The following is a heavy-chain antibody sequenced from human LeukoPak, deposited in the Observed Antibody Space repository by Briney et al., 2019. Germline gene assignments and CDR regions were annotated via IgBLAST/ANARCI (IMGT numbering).Heavy chain of an antibody. D-gene: IGHD3-22*01. J-gene: IGHJ4*02. Sequence: GGSLRLSCAASGFTFSDYYMSWIRQAPGKGLEWVSYISSSGSTIYYADSVKGRFTISRDNSKNTLYLQMNSLRAEDTAVYYCARYGIRGTTYYYDSSGYPYFDYWGQGTLVTVSS. CDR1: GFTFSDYY. CDR2: ISSSGSTI. CDR3: ARYGIRGTTYYYDSSGYPYFDY. V-gene: IGHV3-11*04.